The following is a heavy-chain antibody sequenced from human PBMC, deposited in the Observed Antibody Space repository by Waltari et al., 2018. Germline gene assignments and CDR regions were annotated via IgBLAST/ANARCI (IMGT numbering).Heavy chain of an antibody. D-gene: IGHD2-15*01. CDR1: GFPFRSYS. CDR2: ISSSSGYI. J-gene: IGHJ5*02. Sequence: EVQLVESGGGLVKPGGSLRLSCAASGFPFRSYSMNWFRQAPGKGLEWVSSISSSSGYIYYADSVKGRFTISRDNAKNSLYLQMNSLRAEDTAVYYCARDPCSGGSCPLSWGQGTLVTVSS. V-gene: IGHV3-21*01. CDR3: ARDPCSGGSCPLS.